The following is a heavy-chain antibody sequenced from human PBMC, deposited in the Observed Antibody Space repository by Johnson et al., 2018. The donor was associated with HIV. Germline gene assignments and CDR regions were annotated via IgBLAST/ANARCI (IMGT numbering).Heavy chain of an antibody. J-gene: IGHJ3*02. D-gene: IGHD3-10*01. V-gene: IGHV3-30*02. Sequence: QVQLVESGGGVVQPGGSLRLSCAASGFTFSTYGMYWVRQAPGKGLEWVAFIRYDGSNKYYGDSVKGRFTISRDNSKNTLYLQMMSLRTEDTAVYFCAKVPSAVWFGEVIWGQGTMVTVSS. CDR2: IRYDGSNK. CDR1: GFTFSTYG. CDR3: AKVPSAVWFGEVI.